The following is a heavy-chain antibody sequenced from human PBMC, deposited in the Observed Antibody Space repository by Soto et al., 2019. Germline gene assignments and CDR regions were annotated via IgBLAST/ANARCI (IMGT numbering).Heavy chain of an antibody. V-gene: IGHV1-3*01. CDR1: GYTFTSYA. Sequence: GASVKVSCKASGYTFTSYAMHWVRQAPGQRLEWMEWINAGNGNTKYSQKFQGRVTITRDTSASTAYMELSSLRSEDTAVYYCARDNHDYVGGSYRHYAFDIWGKGTMVTVS. J-gene: IGHJ3*02. CDR2: INAGNGNT. CDR3: ARDNHDYVGGSYRHYAFDI. D-gene: IGHD3-16*02.